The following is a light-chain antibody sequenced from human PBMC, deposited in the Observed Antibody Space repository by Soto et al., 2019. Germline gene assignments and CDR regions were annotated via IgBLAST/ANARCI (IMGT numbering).Light chain of an antibody. Sequence: DIQMTQSPSSLFASVGDRVTVTCRASQTINNFLNWYHKKPGKAPKLLIYGASSLQSGVPSRFSGGCYGTTFNLTINGVQPEDFGTYYCQQSHSSPRTFCQGTAV. CDR2: GAS. J-gene: IGKJ1*01. V-gene: IGKV1-39*01. CDR1: QTINNF. CDR3: QQSHSSPRT.